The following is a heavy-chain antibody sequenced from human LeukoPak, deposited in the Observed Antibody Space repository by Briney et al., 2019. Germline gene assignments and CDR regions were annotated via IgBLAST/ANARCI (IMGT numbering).Heavy chain of an antibody. D-gene: IGHD2-15*01. V-gene: IGHV3-15*01. CDR3: TTECRSSGGSCYDMV. Sequence: GGSLRLSCVASGFTFSNYWMSWVRQAPGKGLEWVGRIKSKTDGGTTDYAAPVKGRFTISRDDSKNTLYLQMNSLKTEDTAVYYCTTECRSSGGSCYDMVWGQGTLVTVSS. CDR1: GFTFSNYW. CDR2: IKSKTDGGTT. J-gene: IGHJ4*02.